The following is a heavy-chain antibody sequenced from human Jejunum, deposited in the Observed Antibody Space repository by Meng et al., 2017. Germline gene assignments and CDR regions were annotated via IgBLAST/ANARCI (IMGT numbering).Heavy chain of an antibody. CDR2: IHYSGST. V-gene: IGHV4-59*01. CDR3: ARGNGWHDY. Sequence: QVHLTASGPALVKPSETLSLPCPVSSASMKPYYWSWIRQPPGKGLEWIGYIHYSGSTDYNPSLQSRLTISVDTSKNHFSLKLMSVTAADTAVYYCARGNGWHDYWGQGTLVTVSS. CDR1: SASMKPYY. D-gene: IGHD6-19*01. J-gene: IGHJ4*02.